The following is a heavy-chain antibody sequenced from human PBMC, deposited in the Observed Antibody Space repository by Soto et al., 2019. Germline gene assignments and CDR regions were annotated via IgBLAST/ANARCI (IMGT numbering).Heavy chain of an antibody. CDR1: GGSLSSTHW. CDR2: IYHTGST. CDR3: ARDPYYYGSGDKGGFDP. V-gene: IGHV4-4*02. Sequence: QVQLQESGPGLVKPSGTLSLTCAVSGGSLSSTHWWSWVRQPPQKGLEWIGDIYHTGSTNYNPSLKSRVTISVDKSNNQFSLNLSSVTAADTAVYYCARDPYYYGSGDKGGFDPWGQGTLVIVSS. J-gene: IGHJ5*02. D-gene: IGHD3-10*01.